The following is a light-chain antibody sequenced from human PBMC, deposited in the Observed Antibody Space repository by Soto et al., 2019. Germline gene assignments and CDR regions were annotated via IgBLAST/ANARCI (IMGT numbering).Light chain of an antibody. V-gene: IGKV3-20*01. CDR3: QQYTSSLNT. CDR1: QSVSSSD. Sequence: EIVLTQSPGTLSLSPGERATLSCRASQSVSSSDLAWYQQKPGQAPRLLIYDASNRATGLPARFSGSGSGTDFTLTISRLEPEDFTVYYCQQYTSSLNTFGQGTRLEI. CDR2: DAS. J-gene: IGKJ5*01.